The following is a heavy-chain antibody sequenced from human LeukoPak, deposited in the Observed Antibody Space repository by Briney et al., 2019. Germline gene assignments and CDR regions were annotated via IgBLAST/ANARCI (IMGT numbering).Heavy chain of an antibody. D-gene: IGHD5-12*01. J-gene: IGHJ5*02. CDR3: ARNSSGYAFDP. CDR2: IYYSGST. V-gene: IGHV4-39*01. Sequence: PSETLSLTCTVSGGSISSRTYYWAWIRQPPGKGLEWIGSIYYSGSTYYNPSLKSRVTISIHTSKNQFSLNLNSVTAADTAVYYCARNSSGYAFDPWGQGTLVTVSS. CDR1: GGSISSRTYY.